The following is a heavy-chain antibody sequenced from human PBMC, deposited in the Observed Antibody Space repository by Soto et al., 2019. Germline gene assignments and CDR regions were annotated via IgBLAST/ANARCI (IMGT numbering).Heavy chain of an antibody. Sequence: EVQLLESGGGLVQPGGSLRLSCAASGFTFSSYPMTWVRQAPGEGLQWVSSISGSGASTFYADSVKGRFTISRDNSKNTLTLQMSSLRAGYTAIYYCAKYSSSWDEDYWGQGTLVTVSS. D-gene: IGHD6-19*01. J-gene: IGHJ4*02. CDR1: GFTFSSYP. CDR2: ISGSGAST. V-gene: IGHV3-23*01. CDR3: AKYSSSWDEDY.